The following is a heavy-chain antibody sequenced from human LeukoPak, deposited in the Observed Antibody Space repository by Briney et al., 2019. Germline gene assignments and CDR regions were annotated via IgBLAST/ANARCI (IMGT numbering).Heavy chain of an antibody. Sequence: GGSLRLSCAASGFTFTSYGMSWVRQAPGKGLEWVSAISGSSGVTFYADSVKGRFTISRDSSKNTLYLQMNSLRAEDTAVYYCASGSGELLLGGDAFDIWGQGTMVTVSS. CDR3: ASGSGELLLGGDAFDI. D-gene: IGHD1-26*01. J-gene: IGHJ3*02. CDR2: ISGSSGVT. V-gene: IGHV3-23*01. CDR1: GFTFTSYG.